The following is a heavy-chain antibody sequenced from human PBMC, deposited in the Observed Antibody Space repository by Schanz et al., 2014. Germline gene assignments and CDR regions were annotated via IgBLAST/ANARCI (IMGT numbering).Heavy chain of an antibody. Sequence: QVQLVDSGGGLVKPGGSLRLSCAASGFTFSDYYMTWIRQAPGKGLEWVSDISDSGDSTHYADSVKGRFTISRDNAKISLFLQMNSLSAEDTAVYYCAKLAQAATYLDSWGLGTLVTVSS. J-gene: IGHJ4*02. CDR2: ISDSGDST. V-gene: IGHV3-11*01. CDR3: AKLAQAATYLDS. CDR1: GFTFSDYY. D-gene: IGHD2-15*01.